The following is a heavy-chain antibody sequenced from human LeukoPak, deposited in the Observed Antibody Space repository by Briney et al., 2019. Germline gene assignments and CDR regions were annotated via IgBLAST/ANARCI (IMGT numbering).Heavy chain of an antibody. CDR1: GGSISSYY. CDR2: IYYSGST. CDR3: ARGGGYCSSGSCYQDDY. V-gene: IGHV4-59*01. Sequence: SETLSLTCTVSGGSISSYYWTWIRQPPGKGLEWIGYIYYSGSTKYNPSLKSRVTISVDTSKNQFPLKLGSLTAADTAVYYCARGGGYCSSGSCYQDDYWGQGTLVTVSS. J-gene: IGHJ4*02. D-gene: IGHD2-15*01.